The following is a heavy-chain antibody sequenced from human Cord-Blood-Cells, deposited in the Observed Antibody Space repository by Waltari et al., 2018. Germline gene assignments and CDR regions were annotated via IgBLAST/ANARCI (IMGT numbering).Heavy chain of an antibody. CDR1: GYTFTSYY. J-gene: IGHJ4*02. CDR3: AREVSVAGRSLDY. V-gene: IGHV1-46*01. CDR2: INPSGGST. Sequence: QVQLVQSGAEVKKPGASVKVSCKASGYTFTSYYIHWVRQDPGQGLEWMGIINPSGGSTSYAQKFQGRVTMTRDTSTSTVYMELSSLRSEDTAVYYCAREVSVAGRSLDYWGQGTLVTVSS. D-gene: IGHD6-19*01.